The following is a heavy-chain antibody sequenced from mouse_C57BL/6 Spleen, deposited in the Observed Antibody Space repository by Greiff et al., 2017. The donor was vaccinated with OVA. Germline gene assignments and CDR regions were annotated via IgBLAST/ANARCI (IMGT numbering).Heavy chain of an antibody. CDR3: ARKGVYYSSHWGYFDV. CDR2: IHPNSGST. J-gene: IGHJ1*03. D-gene: IGHD2-5*01. CDR1: GYTFTSYW. V-gene: IGHV1-64*01. Sequence: QVQLQQSGAELVKPGASVKLSCKASGYTFTSYWMHWVKQRPGQGLEWIGMIHPNSGSTNYNEKFKSKATLTVDKSSSTAYMQLSSLTSEDSAVYYCARKGVYYSSHWGYFDVWGTGTTVTVSS.